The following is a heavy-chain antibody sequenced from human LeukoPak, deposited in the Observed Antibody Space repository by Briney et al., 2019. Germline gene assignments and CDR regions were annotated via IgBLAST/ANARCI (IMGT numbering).Heavy chain of an antibody. CDR1: GFTFSSYG. V-gene: IGHV3-30*18. CDR3: AKDLDIVVVVAATPFDY. Sequence: GGSLRLSCAASGFTFSSYGMHWVRQAPGKGLEWVAVISYDGGNKYYADSVKGRFTISRDNSKNTLYLQMNSLRAEDTAVYYCAKDLDIVVVVAATPFDYWGQGTLVTVSS. D-gene: IGHD2-15*01. CDR2: ISYDGGNK. J-gene: IGHJ4*02.